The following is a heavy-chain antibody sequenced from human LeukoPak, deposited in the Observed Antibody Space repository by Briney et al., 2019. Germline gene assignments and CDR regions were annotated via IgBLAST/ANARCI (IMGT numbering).Heavy chain of an antibody. D-gene: IGHD5-24*01. Sequence: PSETLSLTCTLSSGSISSYYWSWIRPPPGKGLEWIGYIYYSGSTNYNTSLKSRVTISVDTSKNQYSLKLSSMTAADTAVYYSARHESGDGYNWLAKPYYFDSWGQGTLVTVSS. V-gene: IGHV4-59*08. CDR1: SGSISSYY. J-gene: IGHJ4*02. CDR2: IYYSGST. CDR3: ARHESGDGYNWLAKPYYFDS.